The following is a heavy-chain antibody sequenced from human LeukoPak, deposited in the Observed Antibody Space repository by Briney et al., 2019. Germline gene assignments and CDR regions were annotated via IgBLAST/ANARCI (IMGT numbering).Heavy chain of an antibody. CDR2: IYYSGST. Sequence: SETLSLTCTVSGGSISSGDYYWSWIRQPPGKGLEWIGYIYYSGSTYYNPSLKSRVIISVDTSKNQFSLKLSSVTAADTAVYYCASSVTPNAYDYWGQGTLVTVSS. CDR3: ASSVTPNAYDY. CDR1: GGSISSGDYY. J-gene: IGHJ4*02. D-gene: IGHD4-17*01. V-gene: IGHV4-30-4*01.